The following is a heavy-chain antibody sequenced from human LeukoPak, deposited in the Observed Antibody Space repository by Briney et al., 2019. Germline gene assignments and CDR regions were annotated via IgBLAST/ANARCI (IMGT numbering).Heavy chain of an antibody. CDR2: ISYSGST. J-gene: IGHJ3*02. V-gene: IGHV4-39*02. CDR3: AREVEYYDSSGYRPHAFDI. D-gene: IGHD3-22*01. Sequence: SETLSLTCTVSDGSIINNNHYWGWTRQPPGKGLEWIVSISYSGSTAYNPSLRSRVTISVDTSKNQFSLKVNSVAAADTAVYYCAREVEYYDSSGYRPHAFDIWGQGTLVTVSS. CDR1: DGSIINNNHY.